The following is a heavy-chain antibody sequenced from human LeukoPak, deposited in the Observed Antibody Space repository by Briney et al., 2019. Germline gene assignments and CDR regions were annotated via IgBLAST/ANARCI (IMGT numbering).Heavy chain of an antibody. V-gene: IGHV4-39*07. CDR3: ARDIVPYSSSGCFDY. Sequence: SETLSLTCTVSGGSISSSSYYWGWIRQPPGKGLEWIGSIYYSGSTYYNPSLKSRVTISVDTSKNQFSLKLSSVTAADTAVYYCARDIVPYSSSGCFDYWGQGTLVTVSS. J-gene: IGHJ4*02. D-gene: IGHD6-6*01. CDR2: IYYSGST. CDR1: GGSISSSSYY.